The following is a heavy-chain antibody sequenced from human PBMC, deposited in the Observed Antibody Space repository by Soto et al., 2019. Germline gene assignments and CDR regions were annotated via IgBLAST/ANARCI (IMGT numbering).Heavy chain of an antibody. CDR2: ISAYNGNT. J-gene: IGHJ6*02. CDR3: ARRPGWIPIWRTNQNYGMDV. Sequence: QVQLVQSGAEVKKPGASVKVSCKASGYTFTSYGISWVRQTPGQGLEWMGWISAYNGNTNYAQKLQGRVTMTTDTSTSTAYMELRSLRSDDTAVYYCARRPGWIPIWRTNQNYGMDVWGQGTTVTVSS. CDR1: GYTFTSYG. D-gene: IGHD5-18*01. V-gene: IGHV1-18*04.